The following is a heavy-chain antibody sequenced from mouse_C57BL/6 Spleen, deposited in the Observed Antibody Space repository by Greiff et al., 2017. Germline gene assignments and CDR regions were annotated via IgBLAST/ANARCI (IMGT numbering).Heavy chain of an antibody. J-gene: IGHJ4*01. V-gene: IGHV1-64*01. Sequence: VKLQQPGAELVKPGASVKLSCKASGYTFTSYWMHWVKQRPGQGLEWIGMIHPNSGSTNYNEKFKSKATLTVDKSSSTAYMQLSSLTSEDSAVYYCARFYYKDYAMDYWGQGTSVTVSS. CDR2: IHPNSGST. D-gene: IGHD2-1*01. CDR3: ARFYYKDYAMDY. CDR1: GYTFTSYW.